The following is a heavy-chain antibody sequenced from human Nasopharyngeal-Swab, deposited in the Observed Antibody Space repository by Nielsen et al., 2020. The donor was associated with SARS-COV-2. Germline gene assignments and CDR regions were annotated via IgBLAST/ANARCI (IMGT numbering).Heavy chain of an antibody. V-gene: IGHV4-34*01. D-gene: IGHD3-9*01. J-gene: IGHJ2*01. CDR2: INHSGST. CDR3: ARGTVLLRYFDWSCWYFDL. Sequence: WIRQPPGKGLEWIGEINHSGSTNCSPSLKSRVTISVDTSKNQFSLKLSSVTAADTAVYYCARGTVLLRYFDWSCWYFDLWGRGTLVTVSS.